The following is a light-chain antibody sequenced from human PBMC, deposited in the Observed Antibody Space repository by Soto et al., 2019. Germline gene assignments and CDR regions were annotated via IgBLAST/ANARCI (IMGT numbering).Light chain of an antibody. CDR3: QHYDNLPPYI. J-gene: IGKJ2*01. CDR2: AAS. V-gene: IGKV1-33*01. Sequence: DIQLTQSPSSLSASVGDTVTITCRASQTVSRYLNWYQQKSGTAPKLLIYAASTLHTGVPSRFSGRGSGTHFTFSINSLQPEDVATYYCQHYDNLPPYIFGQGTKLDIK. CDR1: QTVSRY.